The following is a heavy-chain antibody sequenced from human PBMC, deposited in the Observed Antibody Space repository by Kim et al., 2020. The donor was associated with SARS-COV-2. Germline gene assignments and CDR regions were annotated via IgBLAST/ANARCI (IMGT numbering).Heavy chain of an antibody. Sequence: GGSLRLSCAASGFTFSSYGMHWVRQAPGKGLEWVAVISYDGSNKDFADSVKGRFTISRDNSKNTLYLQMNSLRAEDTAVYYCARGEYYYHSSGFVSYWGQGTLVTVSS. CDR2: ISYDGSNK. CDR1: GFTFSSYG. V-gene: IGHV3-33*05. J-gene: IGHJ4*02. D-gene: IGHD3-22*01. CDR3: ARGEYYYHSSGFVSY.